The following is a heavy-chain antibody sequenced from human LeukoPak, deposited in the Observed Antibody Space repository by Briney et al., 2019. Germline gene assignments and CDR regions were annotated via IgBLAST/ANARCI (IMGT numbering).Heavy chain of an antibody. CDR2: ISGSGGST. CDR3: AKAYQSVSNYYYYGMDV. Sequence: GGSLRLSCAASGFTFSSYAMSWVRQAPGKGLEWVSAISGSGGSTYYADSVKGRFTISRDNSKNTLYLQMNSLRAEDTAVYYCAKAYQSVSNYYYYGMDVWGQGTTVTVSS. CDR1: GFTFSSYA. J-gene: IGHJ6*02. D-gene: IGHD2-2*01. V-gene: IGHV3-23*01.